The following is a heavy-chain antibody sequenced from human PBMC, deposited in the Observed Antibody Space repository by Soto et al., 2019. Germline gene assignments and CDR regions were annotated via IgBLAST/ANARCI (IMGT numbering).Heavy chain of an antibody. V-gene: IGHV3-74*01. CDR2: MNSDGSST. J-gene: IGHJ4*02. D-gene: IGHD1-26*01. Sequence: ETLSLSCAASGFTFSSYWMHWVRQAPGKGLVWVSRMNSDGSSTYYADSVKGRFTISRDNSKNTLYLQMNSLRAEDTAVYYCAKISGSYAVHFDYWGQGTLVTVSS. CDR1: GFTFSSYW. CDR3: AKISGSYAVHFDY.